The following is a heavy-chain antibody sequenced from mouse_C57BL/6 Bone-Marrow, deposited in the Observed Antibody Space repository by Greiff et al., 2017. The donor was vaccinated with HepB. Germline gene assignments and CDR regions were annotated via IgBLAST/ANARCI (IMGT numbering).Heavy chain of an antibody. Sequence: QVQLQQSGAELVRPGTSVKVSCKASGYAFTNYLIEWVKQRPGQGLEWIGVINPGSGGTNYNEKFKGKATLTADKSSSTAYMQLSSLTSEDSAVYFCARWGQLRLAYFDYGGQGTTLTVSS. D-gene: IGHD3-2*02. V-gene: IGHV1-54*01. CDR1: GYAFTNYL. J-gene: IGHJ2*01. CDR2: INPGSGGT. CDR3: ARWGQLRLAYFDY.